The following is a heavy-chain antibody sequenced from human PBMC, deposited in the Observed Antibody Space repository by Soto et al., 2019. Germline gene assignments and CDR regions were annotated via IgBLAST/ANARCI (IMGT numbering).Heavy chain of an antibody. Sequence: ASVKVSCKASGYTSTGYYMHWVRQAPGQGLEWMGWINPNSGGTNYAQKFQGRVTISLDTSKNQFSLNLTSVTAADTAVYYCARMERSVDGFSVYYFDSWGQGTLVTVSS. V-gene: IGHV1-2*02. D-gene: IGHD1-26*01. J-gene: IGHJ4*02. CDR1: GYTSTGYY. CDR2: INPNSGGT. CDR3: ARMERSVDGFSVYYFDS.